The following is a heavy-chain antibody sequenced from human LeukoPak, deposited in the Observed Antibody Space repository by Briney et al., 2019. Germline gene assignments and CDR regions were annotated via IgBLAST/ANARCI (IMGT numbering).Heavy chain of an antibody. D-gene: IGHD6-19*01. J-gene: IGHJ4*02. CDR2: IIPILGIA. CDR1: GGTFSSYA. V-gene: IGHV1-69*04. Sequence: SVKVSCKASGGTFSSYAISWVRQAPGQGLEWMGRIIPILGIANYAQKFQGRVTITADKSTSTAYMELSSLRSEDTAVYYCARFEVAGNTESNYWGQGTLVTVSS. CDR3: ARFEVAGNTESNY.